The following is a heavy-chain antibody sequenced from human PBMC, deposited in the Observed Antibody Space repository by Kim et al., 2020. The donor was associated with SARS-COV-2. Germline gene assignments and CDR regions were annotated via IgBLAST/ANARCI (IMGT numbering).Heavy chain of an antibody. V-gene: IGHV4-39*01. CDR3: ARLGLRIAAADSP. CDR1: GGSISSSSYY. CDR2: IYYSGST. D-gene: IGHD6-13*01. Sequence: SETLSLTCTVSGGSISSSSYYWGWIRQPPGKGLEWIGSIYYSGSTYYNPSLKSRVTISVDTSKNQFSLKLSSVTAADTAVYYCARLGLRIAAADSPWGQGTLVTVSS. J-gene: IGHJ5*02.